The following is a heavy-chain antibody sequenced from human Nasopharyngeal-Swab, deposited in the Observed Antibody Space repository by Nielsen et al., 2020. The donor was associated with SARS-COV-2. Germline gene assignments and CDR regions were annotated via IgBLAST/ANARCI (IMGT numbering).Heavy chain of an antibody. J-gene: IGHJ6*02. CDR3: AKDRADIVVVPAAGYYYGMDV. CDR2: ISYDGSNK. Sequence: GGSLRLSCAASGFTFSSYGMHWVRQAPGKGLEWVAVISYDGSNKYYAKSVKGRFTISRDNSKNTLYLQMNSRRAEDTAVYYCAKDRADIVVVPAAGYYYGMDVWGQGTTVTVSS. CDR1: GFTFSSYG. V-gene: IGHV3-30*18. D-gene: IGHD2-2*01.